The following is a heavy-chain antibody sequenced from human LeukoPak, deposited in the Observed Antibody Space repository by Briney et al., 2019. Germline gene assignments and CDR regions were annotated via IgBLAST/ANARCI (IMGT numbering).Heavy chain of an antibody. CDR2: IWYDGSHK. J-gene: IGHJ4*02. Sequence: GGSLRLSCAASGXTFSSYGMHWVRQAPGKGLEWVAVIWYDGSHKYYADSVKGRFTISRDNSMDTVYLQMNSLRAEDTAVYYCARLGSGWYFDYWGQGTLSPSPQ. V-gene: IGHV3-33*01. CDR3: ARLGSGWYFDY. CDR1: GXTFSSYG. D-gene: IGHD6-19*01.